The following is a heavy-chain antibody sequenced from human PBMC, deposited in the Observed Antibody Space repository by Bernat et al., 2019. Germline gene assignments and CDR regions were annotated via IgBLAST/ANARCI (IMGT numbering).Heavy chain of an antibody. Sequence: QVQLQESGPGLVKPSGTLSLTCAVSGGSISDNWWSWVRQSPDQGLEWIGSIYYSGSTYYNPSLKSRVTISVDTSKNQFSLKLSSVTAADTTVYYCARIAAAGPFDYWGQGTLVTVSS. CDR2: IYYSGST. CDR1: GGSISDNW. J-gene: IGHJ4*02. V-gene: IGHV4-59*05. D-gene: IGHD6-13*01. CDR3: ARIAAAGPFDY.